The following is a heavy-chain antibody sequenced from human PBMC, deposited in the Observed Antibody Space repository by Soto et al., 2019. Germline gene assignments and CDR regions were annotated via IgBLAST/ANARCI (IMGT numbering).Heavy chain of an antibody. J-gene: IGHJ3*02. V-gene: IGHV3-20*01. CDR3: AREYNWNDVAFDI. D-gene: IGHD1-20*01. CDR2: INWNGGST. CDR1: GFNFDDYG. Sequence: GGSLRLSCAASGFNFDDYGMRWVRQDPGKGLEWVSGINWNGGSTGYADSVKGRFTISRDNAKNSLYLQMNSLRAEDTALYHCAREYNWNDVAFDIWGQGTMVTVSS.